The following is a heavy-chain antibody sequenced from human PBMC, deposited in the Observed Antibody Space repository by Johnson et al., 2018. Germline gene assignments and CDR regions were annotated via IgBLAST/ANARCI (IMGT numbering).Heavy chain of an antibody. J-gene: IGHJ6*03. CDR1: GYSFTSYW. CDR3: ANLGYCSGGSCYFPDYYYYMDV. CDR2: IYPGDSDT. V-gene: IGHV5-51*03. Sequence: VQLVESGAEVKKXGESXKIXCKGSGYSFTSYWIGWVRQMPGKGLEWMGIIYPGDSDTRYSPSFQGQVTIPADKSISPAYLQWSSLKASDTAMYYCANLGYCSGGSCYFPDYYYYMDVWGKGTTVTVSS. D-gene: IGHD2-15*01.